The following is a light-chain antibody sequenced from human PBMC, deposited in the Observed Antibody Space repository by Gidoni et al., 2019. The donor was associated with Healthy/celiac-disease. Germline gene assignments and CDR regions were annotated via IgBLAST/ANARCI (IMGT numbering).Light chain of an antibody. CDR3: QRRSNWLT. Sequence: EIVLTQSPATLSLSLGERATLSCRASQSVSSYLAWYQQKPGQAPRLLIYDASNRATGIPARFSGSGSGTDFTLTISGLEPEDFAVYYCQRRSNWLTFGGGTKVEIK. V-gene: IGKV3-11*01. CDR1: QSVSSY. CDR2: DAS. J-gene: IGKJ4*01.